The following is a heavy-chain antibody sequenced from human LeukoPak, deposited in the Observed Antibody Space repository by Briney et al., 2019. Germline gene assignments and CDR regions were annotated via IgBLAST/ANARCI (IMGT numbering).Heavy chain of an antibody. V-gene: IGHV3-48*01. D-gene: IGHD3-3*01. CDR1: GFTFSSYS. CDR2: ISSSSTI. Sequence: PGGSLRLSCAASGFTFSSYSMNWVRQAPGKGLEWVSYISSSSTIYYADSVKGRFTISRDNAKNSLYLQMNSLRAEDTAVYYCARGDYDFWSGYLKDYFDYWGQGTLVTVSS. CDR3: ARGDYDFWSGYLKDYFDY. J-gene: IGHJ4*02.